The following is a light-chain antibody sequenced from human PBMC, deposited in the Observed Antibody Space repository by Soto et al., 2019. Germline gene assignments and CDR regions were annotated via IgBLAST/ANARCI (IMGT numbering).Light chain of an antibody. J-gene: IGLJ3*02. CDR2: NDD. Sequence: QSVLTQPPSASGTPGQRVTISCSGSTSGLEIKILNWYQHLPGKAPKLLIYNDDQRPSGVPDRFSGSRSVTSASLLIARLRSEDEAEYYCAGWDDSLLGHVFGGGTKLTVL. CDR3: AGWDDSLLGHV. CDR1: TSGLEIKI. V-gene: IGLV1-44*01.